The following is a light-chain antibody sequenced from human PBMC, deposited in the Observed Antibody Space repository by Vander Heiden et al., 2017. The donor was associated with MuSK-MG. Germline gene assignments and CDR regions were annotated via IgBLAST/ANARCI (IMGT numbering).Light chain of an antibody. V-gene: IGLV3-21*04. CDR2: YDT. CDR1: KIGNTN. CDR3: QVWDRDSDHVV. Sequence: SYVLTQPPSVSVAPGKTATITCGGDKIGNTNVNWYQQKPGQAPVLVMDYDTDRPSGIPERFSGSKSANTATLSISGVEVGDEADYYCQVWDRDSDHVVFGGGTKLTVL. J-gene: IGLJ2*01.